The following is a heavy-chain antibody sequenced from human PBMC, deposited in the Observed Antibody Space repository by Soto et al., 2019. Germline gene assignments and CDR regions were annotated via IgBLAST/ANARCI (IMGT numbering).Heavy chain of an antibody. V-gene: IGHV1-2*02. J-gene: IGHJ3*02. Sequence: QLHLVQSGAVVKKPGASVTVSCSASGYPVTAYYMHWVRQAPGRGLEWRGGINPATGAAKYTQTFKGRVTMTGDTSTRTVFMELRGLTSEDAAGFYCAYWGGVGVAGSAAFEMWGQGPLVTVSS. D-gene: IGHD3-3*01. CDR3: AYWGGVGVAGSAAFEM. CDR1: GYPVTAYY. CDR2: INPATGAA.